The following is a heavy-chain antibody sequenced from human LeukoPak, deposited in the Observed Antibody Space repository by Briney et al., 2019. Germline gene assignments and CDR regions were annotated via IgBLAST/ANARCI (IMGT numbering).Heavy chain of an antibody. V-gene: IGHV3-7*01. CDR1: GFTFSSYA. J-gene: IGHJ5*02. Sequence: GGSLRLSCAASGFTFSSYAMSWVRQAPGKGLEWVATVNEDGTAKFYVDSVKGRFTIFRDNTRSSLDLEMNSLTVEDTAMYYCEAPATAWGQGTLVTVSS. CDR2: VNEDGTAK. CDR3: EAPATA.